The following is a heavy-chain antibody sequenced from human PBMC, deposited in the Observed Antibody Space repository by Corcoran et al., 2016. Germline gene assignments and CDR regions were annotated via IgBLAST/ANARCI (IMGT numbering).Heavy chain of an antibody. Sequence: QVRLVQSGAEVKKPGASVQVSCKTSGYTFTDYYIHWVRQAPGQGLEWMGWINPNSGGTNYAQRFQDRVTVTRDTSISTAYMQLRRLTSEDTALYYCEGEVREGAAYFDYGGKGTPVTVNS. CDR3: EGEVREGAAYFDY. CDR2: INPNSGGT. CDR1: GYTFTDYY. D-gene: IGHD1-26*01. V-gene: IGHV1-2*02. J-gene: IGHJ4*02.